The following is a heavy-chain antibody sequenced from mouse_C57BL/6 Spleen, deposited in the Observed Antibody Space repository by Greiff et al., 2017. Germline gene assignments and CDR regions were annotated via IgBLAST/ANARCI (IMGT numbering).Heavy chain of an antibody. Sequence: QVQLQESGADLVRPGASVKLSCTASGYTFTSYGISWVNQRTGQGLEWIGDINPRSGNTYYNEKFKDQATLTADKSPKTAYMELSSLTSEDSAVDVCARDYGSSYSWFDYWGQGTLVTVSA. J-gene: IGHJ3*01. CDR2: INPRSGNT. CDR1: GYTFTSYG. D-gene: IGHD1-1*01. CDR3: ARDYGSSYSWFDY. V-gene: IGHV1-81*01.